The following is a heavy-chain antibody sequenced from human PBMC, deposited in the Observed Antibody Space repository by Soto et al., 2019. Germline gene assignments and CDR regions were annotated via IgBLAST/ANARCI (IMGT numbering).Heavy chain of an antibody. J-gene: IGHJ4*02. Sequence: SVKVSCKASGGTFSSYAISWVRQAPGQGLEWMGGIIPIFGTANYAQKFQGRVTITADESTSTAYMELSSLRSEDTAVYYCASNGDSSGYIFDYWGQGTLVTVSS. CDR3: ASNGDSSGYIFDY. CDR2: IIPIFGTA. V-gene: IGHV1-69*13. D-gene: IGHD3-22*01. CDR1: GGTFSSYA.